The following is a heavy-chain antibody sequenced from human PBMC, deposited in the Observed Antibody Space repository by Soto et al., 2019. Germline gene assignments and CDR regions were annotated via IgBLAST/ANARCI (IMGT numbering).Heavy chain of an antibody. J-gene: IGHJ4*02. D-gene: IGHD3-10*01. CDR3: AKGRVGSGSLPPRVDF. CDR2: ISGGGDTT. CDR1: GFTFNNYA. Sequence: EVQLLESGGGLVQPGGSLRLSCAASGFTFNNYAMTWVRQAPGKGLEWVSAISGGGDTTAYADSVKGRFPVARDGSKNTLELQMGSLRAEATALYYCAKGRVGSGSLPPRVDFWGQGTLVTVSS. V-gene: IGHV3-23*01.